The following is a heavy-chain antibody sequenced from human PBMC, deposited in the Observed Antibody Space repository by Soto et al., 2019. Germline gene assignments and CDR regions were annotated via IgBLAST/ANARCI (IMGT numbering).Heavy chain of an antibody. D-gene: IGHD3-3*01. CDR3: AKLKGGLGRFYGLDA. CDR1: GFTFKNYA. CDR2: MTGGGTT. J-gene: IGHJ6*02. V-gene: IGHV3-23*01. Sequence: GGSLRLSCRASGFTFKNYAMTWVRKCPGKGLQWVSLMTGGGTTDYADSAKGQFIISRDNSKNTLSLQMHNLRADDTALYYCAKLKGGLGRFYGLDAWGQGTMVTVSS.